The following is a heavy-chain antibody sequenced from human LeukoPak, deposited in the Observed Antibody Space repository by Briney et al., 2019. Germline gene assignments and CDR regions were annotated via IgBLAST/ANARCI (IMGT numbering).Heavy chain of an antibody. D-gene: IGHD2-2*01. V-gene: IGHV4-61*01. CDR1: GGAVSSSNYY. CDR2: FSYNAHS. CDR3: ARGSIPTQNWFDP. J-gene: IGHJ5*02. Sequence: SETLSLTCTVSGGAVSSSNYYWSWIRQSPGKGLEWVGFFSYNAHSDYNPSLKSRVTISIDTSRNQFSLRLTSVTAADTAIYYCARGSIPTQNWFDPWGQGTPVTVSP.